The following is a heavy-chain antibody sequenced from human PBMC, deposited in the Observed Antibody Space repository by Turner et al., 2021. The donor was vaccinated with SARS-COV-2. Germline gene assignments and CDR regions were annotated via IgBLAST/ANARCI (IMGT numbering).Heavy chain of an antibody. CDR3: ASDCSSTSCQTGYFQH. V-gene: IGHV1-18*04. Sequence: QVQLVQSGAEVKKPAASVKVSCKASGYTFTSYGIRWARQAPGQGLEWMGWISAYNGNTNYAQKLQGRVTMTTDTSTSTAYMELRSLRSDDTVVYYCASDCSSTSCQTGYFQHWGQGTLVTVSS. D-gene: IGHD2-2*01. CDR2: ISAYNGNT. CDR1: GYTFTSYG. J-gene: IGHJ1*01.